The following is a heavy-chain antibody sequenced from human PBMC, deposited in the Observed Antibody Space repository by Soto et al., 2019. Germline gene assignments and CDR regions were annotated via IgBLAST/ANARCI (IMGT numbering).Heavy chain of an antibody. CDR3: ARGEVFDL. D-gene: IGHD3-16*01. Sequence: QVQLQESGPGLVKPSETVSLICTVSGDSIRGYYWSWIRQPAGKGLEWIGRIYSSGNANYNPSLKSRVSMSVDMSKNQFSLKVTSVTAADTAMYYCARGEVFDLWGQGTKVTVSS. J-gene: IGHJ3*01. V-gene: IGHV4-4*07. CDR2: IYSSGNA. CDR1: GDSIRGYY.